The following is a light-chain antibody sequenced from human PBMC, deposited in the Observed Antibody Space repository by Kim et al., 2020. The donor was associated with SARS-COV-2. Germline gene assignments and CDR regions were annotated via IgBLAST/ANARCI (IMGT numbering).Light chain of an antibody. V-gene: IGLV2-14*03. CDR1: SSDIGGSNY. CDR2: DVS. Sequence: GQSTTTSSPGASSDIGGSNYVSWYQQHPGKAPKLMIYDVSNRPSGVSNRFSGSKSDNTASLTISGLQAEDEADYYCSSYASSNTLVFGGGTKVTVL. J-gene: IGLJ2*01. CDR3: SSYASSNTLV.